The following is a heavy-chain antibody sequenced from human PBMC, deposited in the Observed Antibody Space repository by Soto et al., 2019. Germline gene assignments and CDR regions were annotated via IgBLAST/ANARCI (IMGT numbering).Heavy chain of an antibody. CDR3: TRGGGDF. J-gene: IGHJ4*02. CDR1: GGSLNTYY. Sequence: QVQLQESGPGLVKPSETLSLTCTVSGGSLNTYYWSWIRQPPGKGLEWIGYIYYSGSDSGSTNYIPSLKSRVTISVDTSKNQFSLKLTSVTAADTAVYFCTRGGGDFWGQGTQVTVSS. D-gene: IGHD6-25*01. CDR2: IYYSGSDSGST. V-gene: IGHV4-59*01.